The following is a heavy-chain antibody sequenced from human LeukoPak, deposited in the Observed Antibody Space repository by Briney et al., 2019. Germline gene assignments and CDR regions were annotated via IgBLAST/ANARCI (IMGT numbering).Heavy chain of an antibody. Sequence: SETLSLTCAVYGGSFSGDYWSWIRQPPGKGLEWIGEINHSGSTNYNPSLKSRVTISVDTSKNQFSLKLSSVTAADTAVYYCARGRYYDFWSGYQRNLYYFDYWGQGTLVTVSS. CDR1: GGSFSGDY. CDR2: INHSGST. J-gene: IGHJ4*02. V-gene: IGHV4-34*01. CDR3: ARGRYYDFWSGYQRNLYYFDY. D-gene: IGHD3-3*01.